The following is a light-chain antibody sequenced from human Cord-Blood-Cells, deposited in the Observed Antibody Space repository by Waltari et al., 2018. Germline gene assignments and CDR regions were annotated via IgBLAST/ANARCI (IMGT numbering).Light chain of an antibody. CDR3: QQYGSSQT. V-gene: IGKV3-20*01. CDR2: GAS. CDR1: QSVSSSY. J-gene: IGKJ1*01. Sequence: EIVLTQSPGTLSLSPGERATLSCRASQSVSSSYLAWYQQKPGQAPRLLIYGASSGSGTDFTLTISRLEPEDFVVYYCQQYGSSQTFGQGTKVEIK.